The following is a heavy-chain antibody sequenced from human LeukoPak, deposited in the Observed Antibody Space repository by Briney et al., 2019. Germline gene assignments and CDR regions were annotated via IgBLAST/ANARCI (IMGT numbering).Heavy chain of an antibody. Sequence: PSETLSLTCTVSGGSISSSSYYWGWIRQPPGKGLEWIGSIYYSGSTYYNPSLKSRVTISVDTSKNQFSLKLSSVTAADTAVYYCARATYYDFWSGYSPKHDAFDIWGQGTMVTVSS. CDR3: ARATYYDFWSGYSPKHDAFDI. CDR1: GGSISSSSYY. D-gene: IGHD3-3*01. CDR2: IYYSGST. V-gene: IGHV4-39*07. J-gene: IGHJ3*02.